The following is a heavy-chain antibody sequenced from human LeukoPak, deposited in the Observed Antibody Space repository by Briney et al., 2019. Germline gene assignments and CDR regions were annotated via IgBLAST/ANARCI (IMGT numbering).Heavy chain of an antibody. Sequence: PGRSLRLSCAASGFTFSSYGMHWVRQAPGKGLEWVAVISYDGSNKYYADSAKGRFTISRDNSKNTLYLQMNSLRAEDTAVYYCAKDLGGYDYWGQGTLVTVSS. CDR1: GFTFSSYG. V-gene: IGHV3-30*18. D-gene: IGHD5-12*01. J-gene: IGHJ4*02. CDR2: ISYDGSNK. CDR3: AKDLGGYDY.